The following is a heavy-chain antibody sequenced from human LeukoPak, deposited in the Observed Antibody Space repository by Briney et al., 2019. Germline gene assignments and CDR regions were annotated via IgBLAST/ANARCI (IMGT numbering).Heavy chain of an antibody. CDR2: IYYSGST. CDR1: GGSISSSSYY. J-gene: IGHJ6*03. D-gene: IGHD5-18*01. Sequence: PSETLSLTCTVSGGSISSSSYYWGWIRQPPGKGLEWIGSIYYSGSTYYNPSLKSRVTISVDTSKNQFSLKLSSLTAADTAVYYCARDRPRLRGYSYGYYYYMDVWGNGTTVTISS. CDR3: ARDRPRLRGYSYGYYYYMDV. V-gene: IGHV4-39*07.